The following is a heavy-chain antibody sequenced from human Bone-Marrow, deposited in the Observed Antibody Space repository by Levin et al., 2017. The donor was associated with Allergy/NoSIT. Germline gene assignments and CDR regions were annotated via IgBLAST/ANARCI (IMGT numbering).Heavy chain of an antibody. V-gene: IGHV4-38-2*02. J-gene: IGHJ4*02. CDR3: VRDGGYQLLPLLSYFDY. CDR2: VFHTGTT. D-gene: IGHD1-26*01. Sequence: SETLSLTCSVSGYSIRSAYYWGWIRQPPGKGLEWLGSVFHTGTTSYNQSLQSRFTMSRDTSKNHFSLQLRSVTAADTAIYYCVRDGGYQLLPLLSYFDYWGQGVLVTVSS. CDR1: GYSIRSAYY.